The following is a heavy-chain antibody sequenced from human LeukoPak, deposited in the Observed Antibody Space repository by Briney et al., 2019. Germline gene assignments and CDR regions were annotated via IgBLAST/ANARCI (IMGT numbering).Heavy chain of an antibody. D-gene: IGHD3-10*01. CDR2: IKPDESEK. CDR3: ARVRSGSYGGPYFDY. CDR1: GFTFSSYW. Sequence: GRSLRLSCAASGFTFSSYWMSWVRQAPGKGLEWVANIKPDESEKYYLDSVRGRFTISRGNAKNSLYLQMDSLRAEDTAVYYCARVRSGSYGGPYFDYWGQGTLVTVSS. J-gene: IGHJ4*02. V-gene: IGHV3-7*01.